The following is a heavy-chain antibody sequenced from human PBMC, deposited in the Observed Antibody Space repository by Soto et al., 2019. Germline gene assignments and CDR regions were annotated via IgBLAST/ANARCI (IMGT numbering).Heavy chain of an antibody. J-gene: IGHJ6*02. CDR3: ARRIAAAGGYYYYAFDV. CDR1: GYNFDTYW. V-gene: IGHV5-10-1*03. D-gene: IGHD6-13*01. Sequence: EVQLERSGAEVQKPGESLRISCKGSGYNFDTYWINWVRQTPGKGLEWMGRIDPSDSKTKYRPSLEGHITISVDKSSSTTYLQWSSLKASDTATEYCARRIAAAGGYYYYAFDVWGQGTAVTVSS. CDR2: IDPSDSKT.